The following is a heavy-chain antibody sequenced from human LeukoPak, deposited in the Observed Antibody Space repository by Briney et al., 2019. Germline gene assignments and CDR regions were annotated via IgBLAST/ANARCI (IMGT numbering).Heavy chain of an antibody. V-gene: IGHV1-69*02. CDR2: IIPILGIA. D-gene: IGHD1-26*01. J-gene: IGHJ4*02. CDR3: ARGDVYSGSYYFDY. Sequence: GASVKVSCKASGGTFSSYTISWVRQAPGQGLEWMGRIIPILGIANYAQKFQGRVTITADESTSTAYMELSSLRSEDTAVYYCARGDVYSGSYYFDYWGQGTLVTVSS. CDR1: GGTFSSYT.